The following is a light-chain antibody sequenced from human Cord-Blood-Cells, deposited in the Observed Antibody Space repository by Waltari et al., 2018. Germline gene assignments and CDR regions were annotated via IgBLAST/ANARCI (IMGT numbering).Light chain of an antibody. CDR3: QQYYSTPIT. V-gene: IGKV1-5*03. CDR2: KAS. Sequence: DIQMTQSPSTLSASVGDRVTITSRASQSISSWLAWYQQKPGKAPKLLIYKASSLESGVPSRFSGSGSGTEFTLTVSSLQPDDVAVYYCQQYYSTPITFGQGTRLEIK. CDR1: QSISSW. J-gene: IGKJ5*01.